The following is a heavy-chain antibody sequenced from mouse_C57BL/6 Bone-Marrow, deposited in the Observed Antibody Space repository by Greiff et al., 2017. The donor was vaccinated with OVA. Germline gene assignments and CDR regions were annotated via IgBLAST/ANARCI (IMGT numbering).Heavy chain of an antibody. V-gene: IGHV14-3*01. J-gene: IGHJ1*03. Sequence: VQLQQSVAELVRPGASVKLSCTASGFNIKNTYMHWVKQRPEQGLEWIGRIDPANGNTKYAPKFPGKATITADTSSNTAYLQLSSLTSEDTAIYYCARSFYYYGSSPAFDVWGTGTTVTVSS. CDR1: GFNIKNTY. D-gene: IGHD1-1*01. CDR3: ARSFYYYGSSPAFDV. CDR2: IDPANGNT.